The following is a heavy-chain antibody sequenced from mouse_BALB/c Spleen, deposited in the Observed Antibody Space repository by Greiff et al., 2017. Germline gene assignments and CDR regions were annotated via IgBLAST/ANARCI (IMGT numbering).Heavy chain of an antibody. V-gene: IGHV5-6-5*01. J-gene: IGHJ4*01. CDR1: GFTFSSYA. Sequence: EVKLVESGGGLVKPGGSLKLSCAASGFTFSSYAMSWVRQTPEKRLEWVASISSGGSTYYPDSVKGRFTISRDNARNILYLQMSSLRSEDTAMYYCAREDDGYPYAMDYWGQGTSVTVSS. CDR2: ISSGGST. CDR3: AREDDGYPYAMDY. D-gene: IGHD2-3*01.